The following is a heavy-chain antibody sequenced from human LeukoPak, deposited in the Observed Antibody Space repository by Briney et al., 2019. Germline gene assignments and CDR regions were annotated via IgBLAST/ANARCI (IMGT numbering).Heavy chain of an antibody. CDR3: ARGRYDFWSGYQTRGWFDP. CDR1: GGSFSGYY. D-gene: IGHD3-3*01. V-gene: IGHV4-34*01. CDR2: INRSGST. Sequence: PSETLSLTCAVYGGSFSGYYWSWIRQPPGKGLEWIGEINRSGSTNYNPSLKSRVTISVDTSKNQFSLRLSSVTAADTAVYYCARGRYDFWSGYQTRGWFDPWGQGTLVTVSS. J-gene: IGHJ5*02.